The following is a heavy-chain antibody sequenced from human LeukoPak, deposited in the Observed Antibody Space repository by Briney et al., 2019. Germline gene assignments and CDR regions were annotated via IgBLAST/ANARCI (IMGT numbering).Heavy chain of an antibody. CDR1: GFTFSSYG. J-gene: IGHJ5*02. Sequence: GRSLRLSCAASGFTFSSYGMHWVRQAPGKGLEWVAFIRYDGSKKYYADSVKGRFTISRDNSKNTLYLQMNSLRAEDTAVYYCAKIPLRYFDWREFDPWGQGTLVSLSS. V-gene: IGHV3-30*02. CDR3: AKIPLRYFDWREFDP. CDR2: IRYDGSKK. D-gene: IGHD3-9*01.